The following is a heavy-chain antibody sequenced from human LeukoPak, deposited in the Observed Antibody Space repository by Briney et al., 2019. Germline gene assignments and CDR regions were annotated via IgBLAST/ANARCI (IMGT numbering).Heavy chain of an antibody. Sequence: GSLRLSCAASGFTFSPYAMNLVRQAPAKGLEWVSTIGGGGPTTDYADSVKDRFTISRDNSKNTLYLQMNSLRAEDTAVYFCARGFLGGTDQYFDSWGQGTLVTVSS. J-gene: IGHJ4*02. D-gene: IGHD6-19*01. V-gene: IGHV3-23*01. CDR3: ARGFLGGTDQYFDS. CDR1: GFTFSPYA. CDR2: IGGGGPTT.